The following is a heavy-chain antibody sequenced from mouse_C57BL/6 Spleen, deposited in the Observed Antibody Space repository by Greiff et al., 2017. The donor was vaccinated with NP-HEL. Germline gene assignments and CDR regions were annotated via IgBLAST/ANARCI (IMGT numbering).Heavy chain of an antibody. CDR1: GYTFTDYY. CDR3: ARGLYYSKEDWFAY. D-gene: IGHD2-5*01. V-gene: IGHV1-19*01. J-gene: IGHJ3*01. Sequence: EVQLQQSGPVLVKPGASVKMSCKASGYTFTDYYMNWVKQSHGKSLEWIGVINPYNGGTSYNQKFKGKATLTVDKSSSTAYMELNSLTSEDSAVYYCARGLYYSKEDWFAYWGQGTLVTVSA. CDR2: INPYNGGT.